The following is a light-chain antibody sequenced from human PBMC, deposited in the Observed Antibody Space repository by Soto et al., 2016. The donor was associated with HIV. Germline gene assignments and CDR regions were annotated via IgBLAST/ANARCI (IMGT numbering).Light chain of an antibody. CDR1: SLRSYY. CDR2: DKN. V-gene: IGLV3-19*01. J-gene: IGLJ1*01. Sequence: SSELTQDPAVSVALGQTVRITCQGDSLRSYYASWYQQKPGQAPLLVIYDKNNRPSGIPDRFSGSSSGDTASLTITGAQAEDEADYYCNSRDNSVNHYVFGTGTTVTVL. CDR3: NSRDNSVNHYV.